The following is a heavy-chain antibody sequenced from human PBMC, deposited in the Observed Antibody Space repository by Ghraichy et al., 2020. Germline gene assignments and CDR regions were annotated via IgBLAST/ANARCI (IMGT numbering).Heavy chain of an antibody. CDR1: GGSIISGSYY. CDR3: ARGGRYWSSRPAFDI. V-gene: IGHV4-61*05. D-gene: IGHD3-10*01. CDR2: IYTSGSA. Sequence: SETLSLTCTVSGGSIISGSYYWGWIRQPPGKGLEWIGYIYTSGSATYNPSLKSRVTISVDTSRIQFSLKLTSVTAADTAVYYCARGGRYWSSRPAFDIWGQGTLVTVSS. J-gene: IGHJ3*02.